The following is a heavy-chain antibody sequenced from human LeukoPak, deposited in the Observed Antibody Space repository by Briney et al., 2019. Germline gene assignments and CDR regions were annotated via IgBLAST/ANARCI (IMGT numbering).Heavy chain of an antibody. CDR2: ISSSGSTK. CDR1: GFTFTDYY. Sequence: GGSLRLSCAASGFTFTDYYMSWIRQAPGKGLEWVSFISSSGSTKFYADSVKGRFTISRDNAKNSLYLQMNSLRAEDTALYYCAKDMTRSLTGYCKIDYWGQGTLVTVSS. D-gene: IGHD3-9*01. V-gene: IGHV3-11*01. CDR3: AKDMTRSLTGYCKIDY. J-gene: IGHJ4*02.